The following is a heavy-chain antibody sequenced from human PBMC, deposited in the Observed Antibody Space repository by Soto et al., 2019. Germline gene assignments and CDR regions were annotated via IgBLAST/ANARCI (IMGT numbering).Heavy chain of an antibody. CDR2: ISAYNGNT. D-gene: IGHD3-3*01. CDR3: AREARTYYDFWSGRYYYGMDV. CDR1: GYTFTSYG. J-gene: IGHJ6*02. V-gene: IGHV1-18*01. Sequence: ASVKVSCKASGYTFTSYGISWVRQAPGQGLEWMGWISAYNGNTNYAQKLQGRVTMTTDTSTSTAYMELRSLRSDDTAVYYCAREARTYYDFWSGRYYYGMDVWGQGTTVTVSS.